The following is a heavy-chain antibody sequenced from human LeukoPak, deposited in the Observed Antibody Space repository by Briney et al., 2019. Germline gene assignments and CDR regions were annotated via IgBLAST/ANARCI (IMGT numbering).Heavy chain of an antibody. J-gene: IGHJ3*02. V-gene: IGHV1-8*02. CDR1: AYTFTGYY. Sequence: ASVKVSCKASAYTFTGYYVHWVRQAPGQGLEWMGWMNPNSGNTGYAQKFQGRVTMTRNTSISTAYMELSSLRSEDTAVYYCASGIVVVPAAIQGYSYGYFPDAFDIWGQGTMVTVSS. D-gene: IGHD2-2*02. CDR2: MNPNSGNT. CDR3: ASGIVVVPAAIQGYSYGYFPDAFDI.